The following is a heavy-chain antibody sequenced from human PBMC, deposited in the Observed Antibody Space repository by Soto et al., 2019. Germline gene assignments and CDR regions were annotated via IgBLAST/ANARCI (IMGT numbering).Heavy chain of an antibody. CDR2: IIPIFGTA. D-gene: IGHD6-13*01. CDR1: GYTFTGYY. V-gene: IGHV1-69*13. Sequence: SVKVSCKASGYTFTGYYMHWVRQAPGQGLEWMGGIIPIFGTANYAQKFQGRVTITADESTSTAYMELSSLRSEDTAVYYCAREYSSSWPDAFDIWGQGTMVTVS. CDR3: AREYSSSWPDAFDI. J-gene: IGHJ3*02.